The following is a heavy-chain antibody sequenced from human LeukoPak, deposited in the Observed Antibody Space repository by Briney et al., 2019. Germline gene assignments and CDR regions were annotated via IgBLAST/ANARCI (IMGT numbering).Heavy chain of an antibody. D-gene: IGHD1-7*01. V-gene: IGHV4-39*07. CDR1: GGSISSSSYY. CDR2: IYYSGST. J-gene: IGHJ4*02. Sequence: PSETLSLTCTVSGGSISSSSYYWGWIRQPPGKGLEWIGSIYYSGSTYYNPSLKSRVTISVDTSKNQFSLKLSSVTAADTAVYYCAREGTGTTRAPPSQAAEESPFDYWGQGTLVTVSS. CDR3: AREGTGTTRAPPSQAAEESPFDY.